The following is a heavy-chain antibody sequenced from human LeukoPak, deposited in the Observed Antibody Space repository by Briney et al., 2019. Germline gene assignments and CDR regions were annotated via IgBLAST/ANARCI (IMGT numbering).Heavy chain of an antibody. V-gene: IGHV3-74*01. Sequence: GGSLRLSCAASGFTFSSYWMHWVRQAPGKGLVWVSRIISDGSSRSYADSVKGRFTISRDSAKNTPYLQMNSLRAEDTAVYYCARDRGAAALDIWGQGTMVTVSS. J-gene: IGHJ3*02. CDR2: IISDGSSR. CDR1: GFTFSSYW. CDR3: ARDRGAAALDI. D-gene: IGHD6-13*01.